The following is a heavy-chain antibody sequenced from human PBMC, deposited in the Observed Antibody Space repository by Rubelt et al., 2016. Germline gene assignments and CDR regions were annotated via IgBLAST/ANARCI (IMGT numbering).Heavy chain of an antibody. Sequence: EVQLVQSGAEVKKPGESLKISCKGSGYSFTSYWIGWVRQMPGKGLEWMGIIYPGDSDTRYSPSYQCECTISADKSISTAYRQWSSLKASDTAMYYCARGRMGFHYYYYGMDVWGQGTTVTVSS. CDR3: ARGRMGFHYYYYGMDV. CDR2: IYPGDSDT. CDR1: GYSFTSYW. D-gene: IGHD1-26*01. V-gene: IGHV5-51*01. J-gene: IGHJ6*02.